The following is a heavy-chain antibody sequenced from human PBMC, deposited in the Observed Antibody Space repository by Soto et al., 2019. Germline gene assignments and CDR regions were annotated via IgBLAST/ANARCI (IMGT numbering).Heavy chain of an antibody. CDR3: ARDHARSWAVVVVAATPDY. D-gene: IGHD2-15*01. J-gene: IGHJ4*02. CDR2: ISSSSSTI. V-gene: IGHV3-48*01. CDR1: GFTFSSYS. Sequence: EVQLVESGGGLVQPGGSLRLSCAASGFTFSSYSMNWVRQAPGKGLEWVSYISSSSSTIYYADSVKGRFTISRDNAKNSLYLQMNSLRAEDTAVYYCARDHARSWAVVVVAATPDYWGQGNLVTVSS.